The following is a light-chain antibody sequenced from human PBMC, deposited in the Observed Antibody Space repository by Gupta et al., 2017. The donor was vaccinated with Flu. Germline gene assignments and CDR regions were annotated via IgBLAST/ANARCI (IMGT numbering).Light chain of an antibody. J-gene: IGKJ1*01. Sequence: VVLTQSTLSVPVIFGQPASISCRSSQSLVHRNGNTYLTWLQQRPGQSPRSLIYSVSNRDAGVTDRFSGSGSGTDFTLKISRVEAEDVGVYYCMQGTHWPTFGQGTKVEI. V-gene: IGKV2-30*02. CDR2: SVS. CDR1: QSLVHRNGNTY. CDR3: MQGTHWPT.